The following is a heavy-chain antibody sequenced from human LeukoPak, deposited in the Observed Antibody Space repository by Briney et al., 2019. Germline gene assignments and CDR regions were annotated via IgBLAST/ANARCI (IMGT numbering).Heavy chain of an antibody. Sequence: SETLSLTCTVSGGSISSSSYYWGWIRQPPGKGLEWIGSIYYSGSTYYNPSLKSRVTISVDTSKNQFSLKLSSVTAADTAVYYCARQTGRGDGQNWFDPWGQGTLVTVSS. CDR3: ARQTGRGDGQNWFDP. V-gene: IGHV4-39*01. CDR1: GGSISSSSYY. CDR2: IYYSGST. D-gene: IGHD1-14*01. J-gene: IGHJ5*02.